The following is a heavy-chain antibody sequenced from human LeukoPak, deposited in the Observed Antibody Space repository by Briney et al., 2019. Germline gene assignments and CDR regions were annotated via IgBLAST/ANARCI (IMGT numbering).Heavy chain of an antibody. J-gene: IGHJ4*02. D-gene: IGHD3-10*01. CDR1: GFTFSSYS. Sequence: PGGSLRLSCAASGFTFSSYSMNWVRQAPGKGLEWGSSISSSSSYMYYADSVKGRFTISRDNAKNSLYLQMNSLRAEDTAVYYCARDGNGGSGSYWVFDYWGQGTLVTVSS. CDR3: ARDGNGGSGSYWVFDY. V-gene: IGHV3-21*01. CDR2: ISSSSSYM.